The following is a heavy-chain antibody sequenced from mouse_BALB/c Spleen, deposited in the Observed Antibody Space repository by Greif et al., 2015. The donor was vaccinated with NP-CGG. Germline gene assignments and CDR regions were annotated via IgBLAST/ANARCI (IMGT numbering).Heavy chain of an antibody. J-gene: IGHJ3*01. CDR3: ARGGLRYPRFAY. CDR1: GFTFSSYG. CDR2: ISSGGSYT. Sequence: EVQLVESGGDLVKPGGSLKLSCAASGFTFSSYGMSWVRQTPDKRLEWVATISSGGSYTYYPDSVKGRFTISRDNAKNTLYLQMSSLKSEDTAMYYCARGGLRYPRFAYWGQGTLVTVSA. D-gene: IGHD1-1*01. V-gene: IGHV5-6*01.